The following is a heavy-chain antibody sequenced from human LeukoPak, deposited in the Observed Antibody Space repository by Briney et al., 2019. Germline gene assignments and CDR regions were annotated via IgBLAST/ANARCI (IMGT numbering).Heavy chain of an antibody. V-gene: IGHV3-23*01. D-gene: IGHD3-22*01. CDR1: GFTFSSYA. CDR2: ISGSGGNT. J-gene: IGHJ4*02. CDR3: AKCNRYYYDSSGYSADDY. Sequence: GGSLRLSCAASGFTFSSYAMSWVRQAPGKGLEWVSGISGSGGNTYYADSVKGRFTISRDHSKNTLYLQMNSLRAEDTAVYYCAKCNRYYYDSSGYSADDYWGQGTLVTVSS.